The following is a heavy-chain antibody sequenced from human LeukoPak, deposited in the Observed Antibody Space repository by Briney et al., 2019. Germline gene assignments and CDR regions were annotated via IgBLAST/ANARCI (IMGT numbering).Heavy chain of an antibody. CDR1: GGTFSSYA. J-gene: IGHJ4*02. D-gene: IGHD3-22*01. Sequence: KVSCKASGGTFSSYAISWVRQALGQGLEWMGWISAYNGNTNYAQKLQGRVTMTTDTSTGTAYMELRSLRSDDTAVYYCAVTYYYDSSIRPLDYWGQGTLVTVSS. CDR2: ISAYNGNT. CDR3: AVTYYYDSSIRPLDY. V-gene: IGHV1-18*01.